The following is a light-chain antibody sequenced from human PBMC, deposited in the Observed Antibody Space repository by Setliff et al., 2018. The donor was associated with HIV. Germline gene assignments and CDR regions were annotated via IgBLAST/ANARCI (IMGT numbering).Light chain of an antibody. CDR1: SSNIGAGYD. J-gene: IGLJ1*01. V-gene: IGLV1-40*01. CDR2: DNT. CDR3: AAWDDNLNGYV. Sequence: QSVLTQPPSVSGAPGQRVTISCIGSSSNIGAGYDVHWYQQLPGTAPKLLIYDNTNRPSGVPDRFSGSNSGTSASLAITGLQAEDEADYYCAAWDDNLNGYVFGTGTKVTVL.